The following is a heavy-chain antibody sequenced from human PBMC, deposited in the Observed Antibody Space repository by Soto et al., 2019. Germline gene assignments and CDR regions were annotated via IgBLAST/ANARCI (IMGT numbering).Heavy chain of an antibody. CDR1: GFTFSSYA. CDR2: ISYDGSNK. V-gene: IGHV3-30-3*01. J-gene: IGHJ4*02. D-gene: IGHD2-15*01. CDR3: ARAGTRKYCSGGSCYIDY. Sequence: GGSLRLSCAASGFTFSSYAMHWVRQAPGKGLEWVAVISYDGSNKYYADSVKGRFTISRDNSKNTLYLQMNSLRAEDTAVYYCARAGTRKYCSGGSCYIDYWGQGTLVTISS.